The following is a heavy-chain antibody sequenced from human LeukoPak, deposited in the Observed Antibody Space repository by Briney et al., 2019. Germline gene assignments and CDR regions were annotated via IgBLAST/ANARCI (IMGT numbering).Heavy chain of an antibody. CDR1: GYTFTGYY. CDR2: INPNSGGT. D-gene: IGHD5-24*01. Sequence: ASVKVSCKASGYTFTGYYMHWVRQAPGQGLEWMGRINPNSGGTNYAQKFQGRVTMTRDTSISTAYMELSSLRSEDTAVYYCARLSLGDGYNYYYYGMDVWGQGTTVAVSS. J-gene: IGHJ6*02. V-gene: IGHV1-2*06. CDR3: ARLSLGDGYNYYYYGMDV.